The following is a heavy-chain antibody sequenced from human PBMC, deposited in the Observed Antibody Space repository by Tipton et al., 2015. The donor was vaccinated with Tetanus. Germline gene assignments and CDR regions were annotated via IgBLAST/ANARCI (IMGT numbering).Heavy chain of an antibody. CDR2: IYYSGST. J-gene: IGHJ5*02. D-gene: IGHD2-8*02. Sequence: LRLSCTVSGDSISSGDYYWSWIRQPPGKGLEWIGFIYYSGSTYYNPSLKSRVTISGDTSNNHFSLKLTSVTAADTAVYYCARATSTGPAYNWFDPWGQGTLVTVSS. CDR3: ARATSTGPAYNWFDP. CDR1: GDSISSGDYY. V-gene: IGHV4-30-4*01.